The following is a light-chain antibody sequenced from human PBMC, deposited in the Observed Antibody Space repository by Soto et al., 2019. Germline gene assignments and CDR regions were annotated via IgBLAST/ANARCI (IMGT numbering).Light chain of an antibody. J-gene: IGKJ4*01. V-gene: IGKV3-20*01. CDR2: DAS. CDR3: QQYGGSPGT. Sequence: VVWTQSPGTLSLAPGERSALSCTASHSVSSNYLAWYQQKPDQAPRLIMYDASSRATGIPDRFSGSGSGTDFTLTISSLEPEDFAMYYCQQYGGSPGTFGGGTQVDIK. CDR1: HSVSSNY.